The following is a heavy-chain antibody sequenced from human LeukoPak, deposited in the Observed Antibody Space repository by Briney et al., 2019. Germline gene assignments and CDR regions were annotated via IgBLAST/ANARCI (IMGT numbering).Heavy chain of an antibody. CDR1: GFTFSSNG. V-gene: IGHV3-30*02. J-gene: IGHJ1*01. CDR3: AKGGVAAAGTDFQH. CDR2: IRYDGNNK. D-gene: IGHD6-13*01. Sequence: GGSLRLSCAASGFTFSSNGMHWVRQAPGKGLEWVAFIRYDGNNKYYADSVKGRFTISRDNSKNTLYLQMNSLRAEDTAVCYCAKGGVAAAGTDFQHWGQGTLVTVSS.